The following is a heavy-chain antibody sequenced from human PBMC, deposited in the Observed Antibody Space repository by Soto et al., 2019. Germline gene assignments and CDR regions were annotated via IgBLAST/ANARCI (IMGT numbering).Heavy chain of an antibody. CDR3: ARVVAAVSWVFDY. J-gene: IGHJ4*02. CDR1: GGSISTYY. Sequence: SETLSLTCTVSGGSISTYYWNWIRQPPGKGLEWIGYIHYSGITSYSPSLKSRVTISVDTSRNQFSLNLSSVTAADTAVYYCARVVAAVSWVFDYWGQGTVVTVSS. CDR2: IHYSGIT. D-gene: IGHD6-13*01. V-gene: IGHV4-59*01.